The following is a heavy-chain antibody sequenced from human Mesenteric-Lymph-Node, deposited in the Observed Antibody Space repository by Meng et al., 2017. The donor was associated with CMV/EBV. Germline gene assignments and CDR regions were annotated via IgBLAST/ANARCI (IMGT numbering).Heavy chain of an antibody. CDR1: GYTFGGYY. CDR3: ARVPLDLVATILSSDYYYYGMDV. D-gene: IGHD5-12*01. Sequence: SVKVSCKASGYTFGGYYMHWVRQAPGQGLEWMGGIIPILGIANYAQKFQGRVTITADKSTSTAYMELSSLRSEDTAVYYCARVPLDLVATILSSDYYYYGMDVWGQGTTVTVSS. CDR2: IIPILGIA. V-gene: IGHV1-69*10. J-gene: IGHJ6*02.